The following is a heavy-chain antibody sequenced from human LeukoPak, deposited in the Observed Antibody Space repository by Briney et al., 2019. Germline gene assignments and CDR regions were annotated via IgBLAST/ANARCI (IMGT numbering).Heavy chain of an antibody. CDR2: IKQDGSEK. CDR3: TTDSSGGDY. CDR1: GFTFSSYW. V-gene: IGHV3-7*03. Sequence: GGSLRLSCAASGFTFSSYWMSWVRQAPGKGLEWVANIKQDGSEKYYVDSVKGRFTISRDNAKNSLYLQMNSLKTEDTAVYYCTTDSSGGDYWGQGTLVTVSS. J-gene: IGHJ4*02. D-gene: IGHD6-19*01.